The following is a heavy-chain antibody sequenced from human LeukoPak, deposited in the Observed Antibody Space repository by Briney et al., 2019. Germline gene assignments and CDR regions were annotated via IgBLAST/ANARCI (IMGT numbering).Heavy chain of an antibody. CDR1: GFTFSIYT. Sequence: GGSLRLSCAASGFTFSIYTMNWVRQAPGKGLEWVSSISSSSIYIYYADSVKGRLTISRDNAKNSLYLQMNTLRAEDTALYYCARGGYSSSWYRFWGQGTLVTVSS. CDR3: ARGGYSSSWYRF. D-gene: IGHD6-13*01. V-gene: IGHV3-21*01. J-gene: IGHJ4*02. CDR2: ISSSSIYI.